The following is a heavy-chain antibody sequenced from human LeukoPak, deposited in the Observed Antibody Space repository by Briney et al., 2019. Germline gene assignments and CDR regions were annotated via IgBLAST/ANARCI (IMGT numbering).Heavy chain of an antibody. Sequence: SETLSLTCSASGGSISSSNYYWGWIRQPPGKGLEWIGSIHYSGSTYYDPSLKSRVTISVDTSKNQFSLRLSSMTAADTAVYYCARLGSTVARPPGYWGQGILVTVSS. CDR2: IHYSGST. D-gene: IGHD6-6*01. V-gene: IGHV4-39*01. CDR1: GGSISSSNYY. CDR3: ARLGSTVARPPGY. J-gene: IGHJ4*02.